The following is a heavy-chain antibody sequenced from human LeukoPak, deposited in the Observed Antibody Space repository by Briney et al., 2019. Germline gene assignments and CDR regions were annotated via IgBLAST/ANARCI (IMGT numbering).Heavy chain of an antibody. J-gene: IGHJ4*02. V-gene: IGHV1-2*02. D-gene: IGHD2-21*01. CDR1: GYTFTGYY. Sequence: GASVKVSCKASGYTFTGYYMHWVRQAPGQGLEWMGWINPNSGGTNYAQKFQGRVTMTRDTSVSTAYMELSRLRSDDTAVYYCARDPHLAVRGAYWGKGTLVTVSS. CDR3: ARDPHLAVRGAY. CDR2: INPNSGGT.